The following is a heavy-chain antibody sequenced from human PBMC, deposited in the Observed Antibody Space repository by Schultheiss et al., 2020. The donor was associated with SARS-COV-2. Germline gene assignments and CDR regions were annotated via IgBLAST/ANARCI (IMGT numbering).Heavy chain of an antibody. CDR2: IYYSGST. Sequence: SETLSLTCTVSGGSVSSGSYYWSWIRQPPGKGLEWIGYIYYSGSTNYNPSLKSRVTISVDTSKNQFSLKLSSVTAADTAVYYCARDGLRGTVTTIDAFDIWGQGTMVTVSS. J-gene: IGHJ3*02. V-gene: IGHV4-61*01. D-gene: IGHD4-17*01. CDR3: ARDGLRGTVTTIDAFDI. CDR1: GGSVSSGSYY.